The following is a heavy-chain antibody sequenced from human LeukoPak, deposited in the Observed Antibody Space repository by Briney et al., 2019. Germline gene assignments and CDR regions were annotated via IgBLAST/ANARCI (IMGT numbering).Heavy chain of an antibody. V-gene: IGHV4-34*01. D-gene: IGHD1-26*01. CDR3: ARHDSGSYKACFDY. CDR1: GGSFSGYY. J-gene: IGHJ4*02. CDR2: INHSGST. Sequence: SETLSLTCAVYGGSFSGYYWSWIRQPPGKGLEWIGEINHSGSTNYNPSLKSRVTISVDTSKNQFSLKLSSVTAADTAVYSCARHDSGSYKACFDYWGQGTLVTVSS.